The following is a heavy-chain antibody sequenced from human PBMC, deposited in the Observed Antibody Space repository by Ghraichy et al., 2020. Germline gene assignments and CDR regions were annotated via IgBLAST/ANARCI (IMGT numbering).Heavy chain of an antibody. J-gene: IGHJ4*02. CDR2: IYYSGST. CDR3: AGPYYDILTGYHWWGY. Sequence: ESLNISCTVSGGSISSSSYYWGWIRQPPGKGLEWIGSIYYSGSTYYNPSLKSRVTISVDTSKNQFSLKLSSVTAADTAVYYCAGPYYDILTGYHWWGYWGQGTLVTISS. D-gene: IGHD3-9*01. CDR1: GGSISSSSYY. V-gene: IGHV4-39*01.